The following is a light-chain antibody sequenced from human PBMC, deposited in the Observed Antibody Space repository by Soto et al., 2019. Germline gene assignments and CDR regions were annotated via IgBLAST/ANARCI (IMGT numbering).Light chain of an antibody. Sequence: EIVMTQSPATLSVSPGEGATLSCTATQSVSSNLAWYQQKPGQAPRLLIYGASTRATGIPARFSGSGSGTEFTLTISSLQSEDFAVYYCQQYNKWPPWTFGQGTKV. CDR3: QQYNKWPPWT. CDR1: QSVSSN. V-gene: IGKV3-15*01. J-gene: IGKJ1*01. CDR2: GAS.